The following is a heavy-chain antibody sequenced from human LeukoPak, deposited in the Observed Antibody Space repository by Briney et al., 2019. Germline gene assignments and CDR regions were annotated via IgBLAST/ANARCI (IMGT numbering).Heavy chain of an antibody. CDR1: GFTFSNAW. CDR3: TTEGVRYSGLVDY. CDR2: IKSKTDGGTT. J-gene: IGHJ4*02. V-gene: IGHV3-15*01. Sequence: GGPLTLPCAASGFTFSNAWMSWVRQAPGKGREWVGRIKSKTDGGTTDYAAPVKGRFTISRDDSKNTLYLQMNSLKTEDTAVYYCTTEGVRYSGLVDYWGQGTLVTVSS. D-gene: IGHD1-26*01.